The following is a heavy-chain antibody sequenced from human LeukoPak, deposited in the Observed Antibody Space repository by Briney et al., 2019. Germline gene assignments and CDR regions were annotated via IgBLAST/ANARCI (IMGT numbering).Heavy chain of an antibody. V-gene: IGHV4-34*01. D-gene: IGHD3-3*01. CDR3: ARKGPHYDFWSGYVPRYYYYYMDV. Sequence: SETLSLICAVYGGSFRGYYWSWIRQPPGKGLEGVGEIKHRGSNNFNPSLKSRGPLPVDTSKNQYSLELSSVTAADTAVYCCARKGPHYDFWSGYVPRYYYYYMDVWGKGTTVTVSS. CDR1: GGSFRGYY. CDR2: IKHRGSN. J-gene: IGHJ6*03.